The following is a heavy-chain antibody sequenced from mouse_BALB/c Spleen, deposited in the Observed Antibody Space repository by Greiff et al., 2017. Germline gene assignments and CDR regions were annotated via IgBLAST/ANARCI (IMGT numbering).Heavy chain of an antibody. CDR2: ISSGGSYT. CDR3: ARHPLTGTDY. Sequence: EVMLVESGGDLVKPGGSLKLSCAASGFTFSSYGMSWVRQTPDKRLEWVATISSGGSYTYYPDSVKGRFTISRDNAKNTLYLQMSSLKSEDTAMYYCARHPLTGTDYWGQGTTLTVSS. V-gene: IGHV5-6*01. CDR1: GFTFSSYG. J-gene: IGHJ2*01. D-gene: IGHD4-1*01.